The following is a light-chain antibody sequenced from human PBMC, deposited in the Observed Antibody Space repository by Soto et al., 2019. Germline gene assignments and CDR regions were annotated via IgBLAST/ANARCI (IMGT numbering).Light chain of an antibody. J-gene: IGLJ1*01. CDR2: GVT. CDR1: SSDVGGYNY. Sequence: QSALTQPRSVSGSPGQSVTISCTGTSSDVGGYNYVSWYQRHPGKAPKLIISGVTKRPSGVPDRFSGSKSGNTASLTISGLQAEDEADYYCSAYTTSIALYVFGAGTKLTVL. CDR3: SAYTTSIALYV. V-gene: IGLV2-11*01.